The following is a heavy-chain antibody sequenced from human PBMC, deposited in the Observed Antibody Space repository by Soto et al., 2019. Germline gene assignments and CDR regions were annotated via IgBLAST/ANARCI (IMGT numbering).Heavy chain of an antibody. CDR3: ARDSSGWCSSTSCPRYGMDV. Sequence: SETLSLTCTVSGGSISSGDYYWSWIRQPPGKGLEWIGYIYYSGSTYYNPSLKRRVTISVDTSKNQFSLKLSSVTAADTAVYYCARDSSGWCSSTSCPRYGMDVWGQGTTVTVSS. V-gene: IGHV4-30-4*01. CDR1: GGSISSGDYY. D-gene: IGHD2-2*01. CDR2: IYYSGST. J-gene: IGHJ6*02.